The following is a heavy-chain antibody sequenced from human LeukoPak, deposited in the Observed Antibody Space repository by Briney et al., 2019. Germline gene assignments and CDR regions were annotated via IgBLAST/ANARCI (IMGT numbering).Heavy chain of an antibody. CDR2: INPSGGST. Sequence: ASVKVSCKASGYTFTDYWIYWVRQAPGQGLEWMGIINPSGGSTNYAQRFQGRATMTRDTSTNTVYMELSSLRSEDTAVYYCARPGDSNFDYWGQGTLVTVSS. CDR3: ARPGDSNFDY. V-gene: IGHV1-46*01. D-gene: IGHD3-16*01. J-gene: IGHJ4*02. CDR1: GYTFTDYW.